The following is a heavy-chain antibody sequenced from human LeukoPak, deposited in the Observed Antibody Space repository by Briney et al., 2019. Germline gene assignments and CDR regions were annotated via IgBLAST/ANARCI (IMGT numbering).Heavy chain of an antibody. D-gene: IGHD4-17*01. J-gene: IGHJ4*02. CDR3: AKDGSTTVTTKGGPRRSFDY. Sequence: PGGSLRLSCAASGFTFSSYVMSWVRQAPGKGLDWVSVISGSGGTTYYADSVKGRFTISRDNSKNTLYLQMNSLRAEDTAIYYCAKDGSTTVTTKGGPRRSFDYWGLGTLVTVSS. V-gene: IGHV3-23*01. CDR2: ISGSGGTT. CDR1: GFTFSSYV.